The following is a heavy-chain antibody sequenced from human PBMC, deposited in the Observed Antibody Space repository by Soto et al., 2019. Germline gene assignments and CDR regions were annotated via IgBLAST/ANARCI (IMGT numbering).Heavy chain of an antibody. V-gene: IGHV3-23*01. CDR2: VSGIGDET. CDR1: GLKFSHYA. CDR3: AKGGHLSFFDY. Sequence: EVQLSESGGGLVQPGGSLRLSCEASGLKFSHYAMTWVRRAPGRGPEWVSTVSGIGDETFYADSVRGRFTISRDNSKDTAYLVMNSLRVEDTAVYYCAKGGHLSFFDYWGQGTLVTVSS. J-gene: IGHJ4*02.